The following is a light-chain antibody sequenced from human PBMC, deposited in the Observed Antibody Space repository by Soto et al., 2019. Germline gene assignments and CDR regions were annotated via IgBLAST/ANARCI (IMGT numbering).Light chain of an antibody. CDR3: QPYNDWQIT. Sequence: EIVMTQSPATLSVSPGERATLSCRASQSVSSNLAWYQQKPGQAPRLLIYGASTRATGIPARFSGSGSGTEFTLTTSTLKSEDFAVFYCQPYNDWQITFGQGTRWET. J-gene: IGKJ5*01. CDR2: GAS. V-gene: IGKV3-15*01. CDR1: QSVSSN.